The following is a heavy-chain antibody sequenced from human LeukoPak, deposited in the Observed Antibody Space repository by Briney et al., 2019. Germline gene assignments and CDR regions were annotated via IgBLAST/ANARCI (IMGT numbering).Heavy chain of an antibody. J-gene: IGHJ3*02. D-gene: IGHD7-27*01. CDR3: ARDSALGLDVFDI. Sequence: SQTLSLTCAISRDSVSSNSATWNWTRQSPSRGLEWLGRTYYRSKWLNDYAPSVKRRIIVNADTSKNQFSLQLKSVTPEDTAVYFCARDSALGLDVFDIWGQGTMVTVSS. CDR2: TYYRSKWLN. V-gene: IGHV6-1*01. CDR1: RDSVSSNSAT.